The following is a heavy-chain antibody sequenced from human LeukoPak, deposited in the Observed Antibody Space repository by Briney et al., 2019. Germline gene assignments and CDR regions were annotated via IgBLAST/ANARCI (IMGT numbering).Heavy chain of an antibody. D-gene: IGHD2-2*02. J-gene: IGHJ6*02. CDR3: ASCLRSTSCYSYYGMDV. Sequence: ASVKVSCKPSGGTSSTYAISGVRQAPGQGLEWMGRIIPILGIANYAQKFQGRVTITADKSTSTAYMELSSLRSEDTAVYYCASCLRSTSCYSYYGMDVWGQGTTVTVSS. V-gene: IGHV1-69*04. CDR1: GGTSSTYA. CDR2: IIPILGIA.